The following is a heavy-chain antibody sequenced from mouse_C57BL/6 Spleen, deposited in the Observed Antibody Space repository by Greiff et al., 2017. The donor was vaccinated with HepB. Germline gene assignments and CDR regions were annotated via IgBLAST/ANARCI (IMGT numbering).Heavy chain of an antibody. Sequence: QVTLKVCGPGILQPSQTLSLTCSFSGFSLSTFGMGVGWIRQPSGKGLEWLAHIWWDDTKYYNPALKSRLTISKDTSKNQVFLKIANVDTADTATYYCARIIYYGSGYYFDYWGQGTTLTVSS. CDR1: GFSLSTFGMG. J-gene: IGHJ2*01. D-gene: IGHD1-1*01. V-gene: IGHV8-8*01. CDR2: IWWDDTK. CDR3: ARIIYYGSGYYFDY.